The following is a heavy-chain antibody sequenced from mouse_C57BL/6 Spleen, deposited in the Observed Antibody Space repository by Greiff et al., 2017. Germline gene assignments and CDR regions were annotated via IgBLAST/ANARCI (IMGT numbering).Heavy chain of an antibody. CDR2: SRNKANDYTT. J-gene: IGHJ4*01. Sequence: EVQLVESGGGLVQSGRSLRLSCATSGFTFSDFYMEWVRQAPGKGLEWIAASRNKANDYTTEYSASVKGRFIFSRDTSQSILYRQMNALRAEDTAIYYCARDASYAMEYRGEGTSVTVSS. CDR1: GFTFSDFY. V-gene: IGHV7-1*01. CDR3: ARDASYAMEY.